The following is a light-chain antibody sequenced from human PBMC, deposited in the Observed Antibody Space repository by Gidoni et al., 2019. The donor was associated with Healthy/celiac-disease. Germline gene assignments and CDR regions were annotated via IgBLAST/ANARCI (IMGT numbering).Light chain of an antibody. Sequence: DIQMTQSPSSLSASVGDRVTITCQASQDISNYLNWYQQKPGKAPKLLIYDASNLETGVPSRFSGSSSGTDFTFTISILQPEDIASYYCQQYDNLPLTFGGGTKVEIK. CDR1: QDISNY. V-gene: IGKV1-33*01. CDR3: QQYDNLPLT. J-gene: IGKJ4*01. CDR2: DAS.